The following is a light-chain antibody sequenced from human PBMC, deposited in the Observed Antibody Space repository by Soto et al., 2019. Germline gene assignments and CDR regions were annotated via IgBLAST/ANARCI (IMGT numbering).Light chain of an antibody. CDR3: QQYCSLSA. J-gene: IGKJ3*01. CDR2: KAS. V-gene: IGKV1-5*03. Sequence: DIQMTQSPSTLSASVGDSATITCRASQTIGSWLAWYQQKPGKVPKLLLHKASSLESGVSSRVSGSGSGTEFTITIRSLQPDDFATYYCQQYCSLSAFGPGTKVDIK. CDR1: QTIGSW.